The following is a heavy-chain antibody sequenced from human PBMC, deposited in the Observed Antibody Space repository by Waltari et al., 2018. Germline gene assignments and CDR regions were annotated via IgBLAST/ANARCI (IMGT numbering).Heavy chain of an antibody. CDR3: ARHRDISGWYNWFDP. CDR1: GGSISSSTYY. Sequence: QLQLQESGPGLVKASETLSLTCTVSGGSISSSTYYWGWIRQPPGKGLEWIGSIYYSGSIYYNPSLKGRVTISVDTSKNQFSLKLSSVTAADTAVYYCARHRDISGWYNWFDPWGQGTLVTVSS. CDR2: IYYSGSI. J-gene: IGHJ5*02. D-gene: IGHD6-19*01. V-gene: IGHV4-39*01.